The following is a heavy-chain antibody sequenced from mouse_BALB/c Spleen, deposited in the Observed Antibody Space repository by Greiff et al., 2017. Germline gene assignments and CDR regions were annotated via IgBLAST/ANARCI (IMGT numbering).Heavy chain of an antibody. J-gene: IGHJ4*01. CDR1: GYTFTSYW. CDR2: IDPSDSYT. Sequence: QVQLQQPGAELVKPGASVKMSCKASGYTFTSYWMHWVKQRPGQGLEWIGVIDPSDSYTSYNQKFKGKATLTVDTSSSTAYMQLSSLTSEDSAVYYCTRKYGKGDYAMDYWGQGTSVTVSS. CDR3: TRKYGKGDYAMDY. D-gene: IGHD2-10*02. V-gene: IGHV1S127*01.